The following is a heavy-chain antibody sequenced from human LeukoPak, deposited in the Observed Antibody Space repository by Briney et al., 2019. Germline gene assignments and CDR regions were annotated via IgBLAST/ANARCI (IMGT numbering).Heavy chain of an antibody. V-gene: IGHV1-2*02. CDR3: AGESSLTDYGDYGGWDHARESYFDY. Sequence: ASVTVSCKASGYTFTGYYMHWVRQAPGQGLEWMGWINPNSGGTNYAQKFQGRVTMTRDTSISTAYMELSRLRSDDTAVYYCAGESSLTDYGDYGGWDHARESYFDYWGQGTLVTVSS. CDR1: GYTFTGYY. J-gene: IGHJ4*02. D-gene: IGHD4-17*01. CDR2: INPNSGGT.